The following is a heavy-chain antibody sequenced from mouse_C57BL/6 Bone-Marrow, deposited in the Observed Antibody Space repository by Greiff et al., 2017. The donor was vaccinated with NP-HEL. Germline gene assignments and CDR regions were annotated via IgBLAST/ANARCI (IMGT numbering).Heavy chain of an antibody. CDR1: GFSLTSYG. Sequence: LQESGPGLVQPSQSLSITCTVSGFSLTSYGVHWVRQSPGKGLEWLGVIWSGGSTDYNAAFISRLSISKDNSKSQVFFKMNSLQADDTAIYYCASLYPYAMDYWGQGTSVTVSS. CDR3: ASLYPYAMDY. J-gene: IGHJ4*01. V-gene: IGHV2-2*01. CDR2: IWSGGST.